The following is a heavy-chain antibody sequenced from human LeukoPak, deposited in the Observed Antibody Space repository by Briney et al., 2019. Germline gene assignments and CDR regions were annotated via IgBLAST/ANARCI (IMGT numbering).Heavy chain of an antibody. CDR1: GYTFTSYG. D-gene: IGHD3-22*01. J-gene: IGHJ4*02. CDR2: ISAYNGNT. Sequence: ASVKVSCKASGYTFTSYGISWVRQAPGQGLEWMGWISAYNGNTNYAQKLQGRVTMTTDKSTSTAYMELSSLRSEDTAVYYCARDGEDSSGYYPGYWGQGTLVTVSS. V-gene: IGHV1-18*01. CDR3: ARDGEDSSGYYPGY.